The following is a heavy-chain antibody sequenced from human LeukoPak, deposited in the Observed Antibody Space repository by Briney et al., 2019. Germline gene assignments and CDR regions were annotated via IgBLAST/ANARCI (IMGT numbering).Heavy chain of an antibody. CDR2: VNSDGSST. CDR1: GFTFSSHW. Sequence: GGSLRLSCAASGFTFSSHWMHWVRQAPGKGLVWVSRVNSDGSSTTYADSVKGRFTVSRDNAQNTLYLQMNSLRAEDTDVYYCAREMYQPLSAAFDRWGQGTLVTVSS. D-gene: IGHD2-2*01. CDR3: AREMYQPLSAAFDR. V-gene: IGHV3-74*01. J-gene: IGHJ5*02.